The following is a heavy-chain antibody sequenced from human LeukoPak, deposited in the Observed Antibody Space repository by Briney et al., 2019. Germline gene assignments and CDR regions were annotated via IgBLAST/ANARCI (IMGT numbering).Heavy chain of an antibody. Sequence: GGSLRLSCAASGFTFSNYAMHWVRQAPGKGLEWVAVISYDGNNKYYADSVKGRFTISRDNSKNTLYLQTNSLRAEDTAVYYCARDKFYSSSYFDYWGQGTLVTVSS. J-gene: IGHJ4*02. D-gene: IGHD6-13*01. CDR1: GFTFSNYA. CDR2: ISYDGNNK. V-gene: IGHV3-30*04. CDR3: ARDKFYSSSYFDY.